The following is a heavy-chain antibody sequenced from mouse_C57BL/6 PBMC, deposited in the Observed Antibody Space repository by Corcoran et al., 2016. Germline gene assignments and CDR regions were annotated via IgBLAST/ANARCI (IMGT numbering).Heavy chain of an antibody. J-gene: IGHJ2*01. V-gene: IGHV9-3*01. CDR2: INTYSGVP. CDR1: GYTFSTYG. D-gene: IGHD2-3*01. CDR3: ARGYDGYSSPYYFDY. Sequence: QIQLVQSGPEVKKTGETVKISCEASGYTFSTYGLSWVKQAPGKGLKWMGWINTYSGVPTYADDFKGRFAFSLETSASTAYLQINNLKNEDTATYFCARGYDGYSSPYYFDYWGQGTTLTVSS.